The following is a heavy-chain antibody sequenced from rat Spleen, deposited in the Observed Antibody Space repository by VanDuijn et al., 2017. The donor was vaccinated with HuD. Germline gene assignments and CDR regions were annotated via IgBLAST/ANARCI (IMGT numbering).Heavy chain of an antibody. CDR3: ARPGSIAAISTGWYFDF. V-gene: IGHV5-25*01. CDR2: ISTSGSRT. J-gene: IGHJ1*01. D-gene: IGHD1-2*01. CDR1: GFTFSNYY. Sequence: EVQLAESGGGLVQPGRSLKLSCAASGFTFSNYYMAWVRQAPKKGLEWVATISTSGSRTYYPDSVKGRFTISRDNAKSSLYLQMNSLKSEDTATYYCARPGSIAAISTGWYFDFWGPGTMVTVSS.